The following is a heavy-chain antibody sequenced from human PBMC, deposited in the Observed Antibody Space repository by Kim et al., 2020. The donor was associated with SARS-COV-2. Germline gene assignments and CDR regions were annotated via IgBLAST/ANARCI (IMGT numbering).Heavy chain of an antibody. CDR3: ARGGNGGLGGRITMIVAVRDGYFDY. CDR1: GYTFTSYG. CDR2: ISAYNGNT. Sequence: ASVKVSCKASGYTFTSYGISWVRQAPGQGLEWMGWISAYNGNTNYAQKLQGRVTMTTDTSTSTAYMELRSLRSDDTAVYYCARGGNGGLGGRITMIVAVRDGYFDYWGQGTLVTVSS. D-gene: IGHD3-22*01. V-gene: IGHV1-18*04. J-gene: IGHJ4*02.